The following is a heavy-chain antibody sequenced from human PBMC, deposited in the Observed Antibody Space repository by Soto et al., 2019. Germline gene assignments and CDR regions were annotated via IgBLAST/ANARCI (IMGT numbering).Heavy chain of an antibody. J-gene: IGHJ4*02. V-gene: IGHV2-5*02. D-gene: IGHD3-10*01. CDR1: GFSLNTPEVG. Sequence: QITLKESGPALVKPTQTLSLTCTFSGFSLNTPEVGVGWIRQTPGKALEWIALIYWDDDKYYNPSLKSKLTITKDTSKNQVVLTMTNMDPVDTATYYVAHRADVGFAELLSRPFDYWGQGALVTVSS. CDR2: IYWDDDK. CDR3: AHRADVGFAELLSRPFDY.